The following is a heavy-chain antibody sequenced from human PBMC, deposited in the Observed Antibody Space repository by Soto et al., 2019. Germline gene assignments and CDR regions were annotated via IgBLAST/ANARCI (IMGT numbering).Heavy chain of an antibody. Sequence: QVQLQESGPGLVKPSETLYLTCTVSGGSITNYYCSWFRQPPGKGLEWIGYIIYDGYSAYNLSLKRRVTLSMDASKTQFSLMLESVTATDTAVYYCARHGFGPLHGLVDVWGPGTTVIVSS. V-gene: IGHV4-59*08. CDR3: ARHGFGPLHGLVDV. J-gene: IGHJ6*02. CDR1: GGSITNYY. CDR2: IIYDGYS. D-gene: IGHD3-10*01.